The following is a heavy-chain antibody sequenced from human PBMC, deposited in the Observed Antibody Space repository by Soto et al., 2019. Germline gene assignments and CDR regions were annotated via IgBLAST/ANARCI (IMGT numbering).Heavy chain of an antibody. CDR2: IFYSGAT. D-gene: IGHD3-22*01. J-gene: IGHJ4*02. V-gene: IGHV4-30-4*08. Sequence: PSETLSLTCTVSGDSINNDDHFWTWIRQRPGQGLEWIGYIFYSGATYYNPSLKARVTISIDKSRKYFSLDLSSVTAADTAVYYWMTTNGAYSHDSSYWSQGTLVNVSS. CDR1: GDSINNDDHF. CDR3: MTTNGAYSHDSSY.